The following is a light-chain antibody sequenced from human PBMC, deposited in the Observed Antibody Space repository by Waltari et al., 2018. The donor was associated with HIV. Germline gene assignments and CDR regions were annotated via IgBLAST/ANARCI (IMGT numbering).Light chain of an antibody. J-gene: IGLJ2*01. CDR2: EVD. CDR3: ASYTADDTVL. V-gene: IGLV2-14*01. Sequence: SDLTQPASVSGFLGQSITIPCPGADSDFGFYNFISWYQQQPGKVPKLLLYEVDTRASGGHGRFSGSQSGNTASLTISGLQVEDEGLYHCASYTADDTVLFGGGTTVTV. CDR1: DSDFGFYNF.